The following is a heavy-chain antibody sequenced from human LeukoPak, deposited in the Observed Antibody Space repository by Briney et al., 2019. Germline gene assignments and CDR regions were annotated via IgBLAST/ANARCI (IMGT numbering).Heavy chain of an antibody. CDR1: GFTFSSYS. Sequence: RPGGSLRLSCAASGFTFSSYSMNWVRQAPGKGLEWVSYISSSSSTIYYADSVKGRFTMSRDDAKNSLYLQMNSLRAEDTAVYYCASPSKYDILTGYYKGDDYWGQGTLVTVSS. CDR3: ASPSKYDILTGYYKGDDY. D-gene: IGHD3-9*01. CDR2: ISSSSSTI. V-gene: IGHV3-48*01. J-gene: IGHJ4*02.